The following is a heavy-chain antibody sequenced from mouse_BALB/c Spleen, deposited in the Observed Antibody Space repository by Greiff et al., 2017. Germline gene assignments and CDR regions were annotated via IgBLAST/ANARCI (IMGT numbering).Heavy chain of an antibody. Sequence: EVQLQQSGAELVRPGALVKLSCKASGFNIKDTYMHWVKQRPEQGLEWIGRIDPANGNTKYDPKFQGKATITADTSSNTAYLQLSSLTSEDTAVYYCARSGTLYAMDYWGQGTSVTVSS. J-gene: IGHJ4*01. V-gene: IGHV14-3*02. CDR3: ARSGTLYAMDY. CDR2: IDPANGNT. CDR1: GFNIKDTY. D-gene: IGHD2-14*01.